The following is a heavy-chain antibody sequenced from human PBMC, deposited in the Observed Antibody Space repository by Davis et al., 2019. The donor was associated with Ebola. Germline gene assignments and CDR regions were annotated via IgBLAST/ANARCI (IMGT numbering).Heavy chain of an antibody. CDR2: ISAYNGNT. CDR3: ATAVVQGVIINRGYYFDY. Sequence: ASVKVSCKASGYTFTSYGISWVRQAPGQGLEWMGWISAYNGNTNYAQKLQGRVTMTTDTSTSTAYMELRSLRSDDTAVYYCATAVVQGVIINRGYYFDYWGQGTLVTVSS. CDR1: GYTFTSYG. V-gene: IGHV1-18*01. J-gene: IGHJ4*02. D-gene: IGHD3-10*01.